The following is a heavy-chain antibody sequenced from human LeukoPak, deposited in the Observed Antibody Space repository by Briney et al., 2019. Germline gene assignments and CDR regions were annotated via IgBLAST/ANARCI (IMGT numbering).Heavy chain of an antibody. V-gene: IGHV3-43*01. J-gene: IGHJ6*02. CDR1: GFTFDDYT. CDR3: ATIPNGCSSTSCYTDYYGMDV. Sequence: GGSLRLSCAASGFTFDDYTMHWVRQAPGKGLEWVSLISWDGGSTYYADSVKGRFTISRDNSKNSLYLQMNSLRTEDTALYYCATIPNGCSSTSCYTDYYGMDVWGQGTTVTVSS. CDR2: ISWDGGST. D-gene: IGHD2-2*02.